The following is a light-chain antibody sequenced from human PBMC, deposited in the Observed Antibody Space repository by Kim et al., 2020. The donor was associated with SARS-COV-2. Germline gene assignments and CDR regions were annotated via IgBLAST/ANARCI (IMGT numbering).Light chain of an antibody. CDR3: QSADTSGSYRV. Sequence: PGQTARITCSGDALPKKNVYWYQQKPGQAPVLVIYEDSERPSGIPERFSGSSSGTTVTLTINGVQAEDEADYYCQSADTSGSYRVFGAGTQLTVL. V-gene: IGLV3-25*03. CDR1: ALPKKN. CDR2: EDS. J-gene: IGLJ3*02.